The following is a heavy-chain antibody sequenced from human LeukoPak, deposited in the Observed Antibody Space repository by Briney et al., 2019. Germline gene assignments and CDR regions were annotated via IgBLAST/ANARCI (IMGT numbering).Heavy chain of an antibody. CDR1: GYTFTSYC. D-gene: IGHD3-22*01. CDR2: INTSGGST. Sequence: ASVTVSCKASGYTFTSYCMHWVRQAPGQGLEWMGIINTSGGSTSYAQKFQGRVTMTRDTSTSTVYMELSSLRSEDTAVYYCARAAAPIITMIVVDLEDYYLDYWGQGTLVTVSS. CDR3: ARAAAPIITMIVVDLEDYYLDY. V-gene: IGHV1-46*01. J-gene: IGHJ4*02.